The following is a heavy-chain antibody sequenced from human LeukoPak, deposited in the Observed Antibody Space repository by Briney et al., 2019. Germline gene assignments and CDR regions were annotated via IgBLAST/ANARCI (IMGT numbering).Heavy chain of an antibody. D-gene: IGHD6-6*01. CDR3: AREGMYSSSSYFDY. CDR2: IYYSGTT. CDR1: GGSISSYY. Sequence: PSETLSLTCTVSGGSISSYYWSWIRQPPEKGLEWIGYIYYSGTTNYNPSLKSRVTISVDTSKNQFSLRLSSVTAADTAVYYCAREGMYSSSSYFDYWGQGALVTVSS. J-gene: IGHJ4*02. V-gene: IGHV4-59*01.